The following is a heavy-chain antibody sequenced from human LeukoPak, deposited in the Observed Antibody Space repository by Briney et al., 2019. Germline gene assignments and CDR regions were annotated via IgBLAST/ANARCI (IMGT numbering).Heavy chain of an antibody. Sequence: SETLSLTCAVYGGSFSGYYWSWIRQPPGKGLEWIGEINHSGSTNYNPSLKSRVTISVDTSKNQFSLKLSSVTAADTAVYYCARGQWSCSGGSCYANWFDPWGQGTLATVSS. CDR1: GGSFSGYY. V-gene: IGHV4-34*01. CDR2: INHSGST. J-gene: IGHJ5*02. CDR3: ARGQWSCSGGSCYANWFDP. D-gene: IGHD2-15*01.